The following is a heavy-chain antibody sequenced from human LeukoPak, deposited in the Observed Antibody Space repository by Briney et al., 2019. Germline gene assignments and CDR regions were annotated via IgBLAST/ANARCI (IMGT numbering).Heavy chain of an antibody. D-gene: IGHD1-26*01. CDR1: GGSISSYY. CDR2: IYYSGST. Sequence: SETLSLTCTVSGGSISSYYWSWIRQPPGKGLEWIGYIYYSGSTNYNPSLKSRVTISVDTSKNQFSLKLSSVTAADTAMYYCARGSSSGSLATLGYWGQGTLVTVSS. CDR3: ARGSSSGSLATLGY. V-gene: IGHV4-59*01. J-gene: IGHJ4*02.